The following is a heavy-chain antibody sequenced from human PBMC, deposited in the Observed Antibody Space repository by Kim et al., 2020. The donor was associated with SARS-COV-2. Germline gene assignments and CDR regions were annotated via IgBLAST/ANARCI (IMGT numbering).Heavy chain of an antibody. D-gene: IGHD3-22*01. Sequence: APVKGRFTISRDDSKNTLYLQMNSLKTEDTAVYYCTTTPHYYDSSGYLDYWGQGTLVTVSS. CDR3: TTTPHYYDSSGYLDY. J-gene: IGHJ4*02. V-gene: IGHV3-15*01.